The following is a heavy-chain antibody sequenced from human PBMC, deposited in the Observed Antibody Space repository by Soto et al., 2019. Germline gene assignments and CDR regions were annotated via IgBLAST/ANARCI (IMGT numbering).Heavy chain of an antibody. J-gene: IGHJ4*02. CDR2: INHSGST. CDR3: ARGQITYYYDSSGYYYEVDFDY. CDR1: GGSFSGYY. Sequence: SPTLSLTCAVYGGSFSGYYWSWIRQPPGKGLEWIGEINHSGSTNYNPSLKSRVTISVDTSKNQFSLKLSSVTAADTAVYYCARGQITYYYDSSGYYYEVDFDYWGQGTLVTVSS. D-gene: IGHD3-22*01. V-gene: IGHV4-34*01.